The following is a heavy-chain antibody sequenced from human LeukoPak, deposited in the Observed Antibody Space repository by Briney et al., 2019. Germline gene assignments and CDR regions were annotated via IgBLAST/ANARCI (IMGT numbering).Heavy chain of an antibody. CDR1: GFSFGDYS. V-gene: IGHV3-23*01. D-gene: IGHD5-12*01. J-gene: IGHJ4*02. Sequence: GGSLRLSCTASGFSFGDYSMNWVRQAPGKGLEWVSAISGSGGSTYYADSVKGRFNISRDNSKNTLYLQMNSLRAEDTAVYYCAKSGLHGYFDYWGQGTLVTVSS. CDR2: ISGSGGST. CDR3: AKSGLHGYFDY.